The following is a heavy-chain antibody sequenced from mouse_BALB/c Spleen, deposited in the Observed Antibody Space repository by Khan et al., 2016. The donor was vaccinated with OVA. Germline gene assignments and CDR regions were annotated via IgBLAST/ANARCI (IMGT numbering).Heavy chain of an antibody. V-gene: IGHV1-5*01. J-gene: IGHJ3*01. Sequence: VQLQQSGPVLARPGASVKMSCKASGYTFTSYWMHWVKQRPGPGLEWIGDIYPGNTDTTYNQKFKGKAKLTAVTSTSTAYMELSSLTNEDSAVYYCTRRNWDVAWFAYGGQGTLVTVAA. CDR3: TRRNWDVAWFAY. D-gene: IGHD4-1*01. CDR1: GYTFTSYW. CDR2: IYPGNTDT.